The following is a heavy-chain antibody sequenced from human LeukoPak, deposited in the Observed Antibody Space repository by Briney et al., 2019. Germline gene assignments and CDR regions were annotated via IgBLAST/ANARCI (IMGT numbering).Heavy chain of an antibody. J-gene: IGHJ4*02. CDR1: GFTFSSYW. Sequence: GGSLRLSCAASGFTFSSYWMHWVRQAPGKGLVWVSRINSDGSSTSYADSVKGRFTISRDNAKNTLYLQMISLRAEDTAVYYCARDEQYYDFWSGYYHNLFDYWGQGTLVTVSS. CDR2: INSDGSST. D-gene: IGHD3-3*01. CDR3: ARDEQYYDFWSGYYHNLFDY. V-gene: IGHV3-74*01.